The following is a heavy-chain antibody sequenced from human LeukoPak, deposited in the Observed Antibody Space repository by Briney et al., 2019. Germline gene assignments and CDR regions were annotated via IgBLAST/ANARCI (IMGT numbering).Heavy chain of an antibody. CDR3: AKTLAGSYYNPYDF. J-gene: IGHJ4*02. V-gene: IGHV3-23*01. CDR1: GFTFSSHS. Sequence: GGSLRLSCAASGFTFSSHSMNWVRQAPAQGLEWVSIISIYGGSTYYVDSVKGRFAISRDNSKNTLFLQMNSLRVEDTAVYYCAKTLAGSYYNPYDFWGQGTLVTVSS. CDR2: ISIYGGST. D-gene: IGHD3-10*01.